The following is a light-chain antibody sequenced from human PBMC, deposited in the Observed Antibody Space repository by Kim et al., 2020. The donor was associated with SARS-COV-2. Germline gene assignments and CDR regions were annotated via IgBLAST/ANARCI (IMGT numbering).Light chain of an antibody. J-gene: IGKJ4*01. CDR1: QTVSNTS. Sequence: SPGERATLSCRASQTVSNTSLVWYQQRPGQAPSLLIYRTSTRAAGVPARFSGSGSGTEFTLTISSLQSEDSAFYYCQQHNDWPLTFGGGTKVDIK. V-gene: IGKV3-15*01. CDR2: RTS. CDR3: QQHNDWPLT.